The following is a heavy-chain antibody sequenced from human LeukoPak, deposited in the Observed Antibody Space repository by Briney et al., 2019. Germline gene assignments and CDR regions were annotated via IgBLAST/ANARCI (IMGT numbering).Heavy chain of an antibody. D-gene: IGHD3-22*01. CDR2: ISGSGGSI. V-gene: IGHV3-23*01. J-gene: IGHJ4*02. Sequence: GGSLRLSCAASGFTFSSYVMSWVRQAPGKGLEWVSGISGSGGSIKYADSVKGRFTISRDNSKNTLYLQMNSLRVEDTAVYYCAKRPYYDSSGFNYYFDYWGQGTLVTVSS. CDR1: GFTFSSYV. CDR3: AKRPYYDSSGFNYYFDY.